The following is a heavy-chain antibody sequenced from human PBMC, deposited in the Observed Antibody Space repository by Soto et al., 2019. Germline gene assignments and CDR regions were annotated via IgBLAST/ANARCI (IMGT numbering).Heavy chain of an antibody. J-gene: IGHJ3*02. D-gene: IGHD3-22*01. CDR2: INPNSGGT. Sequence: ASVKVSCKASGYTFTGYYMHWVRQAPGQGLEWMGWINPNSGGTNYAQKFQGWVTMTRDTSISTAYMELSSLRSEDTAVYYCARATYYYDSSGYWAAFDIWGQGTMVTVSS. V-gene: IGHV1-2*04. CDR1: GYTFTGYY. CDR3: ARATYYYDSSGYWAAFDI.